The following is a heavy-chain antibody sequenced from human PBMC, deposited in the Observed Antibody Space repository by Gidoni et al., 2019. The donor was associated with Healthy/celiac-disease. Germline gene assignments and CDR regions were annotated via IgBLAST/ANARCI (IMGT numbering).Heavy chain of an antibody. D-gene: IGHD2-2*02. Sequence: EVQLVESGGGLVQPGGALRLSCAASGFTFSSYWMSWVRQAPGKGLEWVANIKQDGSEKYYVDSVKGRFTISRDNAKNSLYLQMNSLRAEDTAVYYCARAGYCSSTSCYIDAFDIWGQGTMVTVSS. J-gene: IGHJ3*02. CDR3: ARAGYCSSTSCYIDAFDI. CDR2: IKQDGSEK. CDR1: GFTFSSYW. V-gene: IGHV3-7*05.